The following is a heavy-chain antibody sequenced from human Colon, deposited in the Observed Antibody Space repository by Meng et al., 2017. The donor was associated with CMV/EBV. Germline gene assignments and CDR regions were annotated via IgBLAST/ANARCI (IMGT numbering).Heavy chain of an antibody. Sequence: GESLKISCAASGFTFSSYGMNWVRQAPGKGLEWVSSITTASLYTYYADSVRGRFTISRDNANSSVYLHMTTLRAEDTAVYYCARAGLRAVEATRSDYWGQGTLVTVSS. V-gene: IGHV3-21*01. CDR2: ITTASLYT. J-gene: IGHJ4*02. CDR3: ARAGLRAVEATRSDY. D-gene: IGHD6-19*01. CDR1: GFTFSSYG.